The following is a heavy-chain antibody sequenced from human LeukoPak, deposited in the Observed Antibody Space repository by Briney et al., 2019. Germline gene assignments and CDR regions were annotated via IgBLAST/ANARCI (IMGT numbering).Heavy chain of an antibody. J-gene: IGHJ5*02. Sequence: SVKVSCKASGGTFSSYAISWVRQAPGQGLEWMGRIIPILGIANYAQKFQGRVTITADKSTSTAYMELSSLRSEDTAVYYCARIGSATVEPAVDPWGQGTLVTVSS. D-gene: IGHD4-23*01. CDR2: IIPILGIA. V-gene: IGHV1-69*04. CDR1: GGTFSSYA. CDR3: ARIGSATVEPAVDP.